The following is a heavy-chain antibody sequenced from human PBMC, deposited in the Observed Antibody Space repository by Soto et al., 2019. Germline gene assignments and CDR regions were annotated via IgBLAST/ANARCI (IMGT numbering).Heavy chain of an antibody. CDR1: GFTFSSYS. J-gene: IGHJ4*02. V-gene: IGHV3-21*01. Sequence: EVQLVESGGGLVKPGGSLRLSCEASGFTFSSYSMIWVRQAPGKGLEWVSSISTTSSYIYYSDSVKGRFTISRDNAKNSLYLLMNSLRAEETAVSYCARKGSLYNDYISTCADYWGQGTLVTVSS. CDR3: ARKGSLYNDYISTCADY. CDR2: ISTTSSYI. D-gene: IGHD4-4*01.